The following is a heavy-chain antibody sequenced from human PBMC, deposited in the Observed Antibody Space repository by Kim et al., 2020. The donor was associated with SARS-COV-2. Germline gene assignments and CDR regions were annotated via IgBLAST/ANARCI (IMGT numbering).Heavy chain of an antibody. CDR3: ARISVAVACNCYYVRDV. D-gene: IGHD6-19*01. CDR2: IDWDDDK. J-gene: IGHJ6*04. CDR1: GFPLSTSGMC. Sequence: SGPTLVNPTQTLTLTCTFSGFPLSTSGMCVSWIRQPPGKALEWLARIDWDDDKYYSTSLKTRLTISKDTSKNQVVLTMNNMDPVDTAAYYCARISVAVACNCYYVRDVWRRGTTVTVS. V-gene: IGHV2-70*11.